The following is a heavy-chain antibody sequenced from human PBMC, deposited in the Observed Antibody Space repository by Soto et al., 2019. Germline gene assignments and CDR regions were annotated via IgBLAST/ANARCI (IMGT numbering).Heavy chain of an antibody. CDR1: GGSISSGDYY. V-gene: IGHV4-30-4*01. CDR3: ARDRYCSGGSCKYYYYGMDV. Sequence: LSLTCTVSGGSISSGDYYWSWIRQPPGKGLEWIGYIYYSGSTYYNPSLKSRVTISVDTSKNQFSLKLSSVTAADTAVYYCARDRYCSGGSCKYYYYGMDVWGQGTTVTVSS. J-gene: IGHJ6*02. CDR2: IYYSGST. D-gene: IGHD2-15*01.